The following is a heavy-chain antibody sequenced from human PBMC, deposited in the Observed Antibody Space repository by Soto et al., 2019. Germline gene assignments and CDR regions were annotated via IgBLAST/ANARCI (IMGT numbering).Heavy chain of an antibody. CDR3: ARARREYYYDSSGYSTFDP. Sequence: SETLSLTCTVSCGSISSGGYYWSWIRQHPGKGLEWIGYIYYSGSTYYNPSLKSRVTISVDTSKNQFSLKLSSVTAADTAVYYCARARREYYYDSSGYSTFDPWGQGTLVTVSS. D-gene: IGHD3-22*01. CDR2: IYYSGST. CDR1: CGSISSGGYY. V-gene: IGHV4-31*03. J-gene: IGHJ5*02.